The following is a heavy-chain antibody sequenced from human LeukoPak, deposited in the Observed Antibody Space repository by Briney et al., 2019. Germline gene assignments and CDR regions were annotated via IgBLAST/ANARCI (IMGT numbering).Heavy chain of an antibody. J-gene: IGHJ4*02. CDR1: GGSLSGSY. Sequence: SETLSLTCAVSGGSLSGSYWSWIRQFPGKGLEWIGFVFYTGSFNYNPSLKSRVRISVDTSRNQFSLKLSSVTAADTAVYYCARGSSLYDYWGQGTLVTVSS. CDR3: ARGSSLYDY. D-gene: IGHD6-13*01. V-gene: IGHV4-59*01. CDR2: VFYTGSF.